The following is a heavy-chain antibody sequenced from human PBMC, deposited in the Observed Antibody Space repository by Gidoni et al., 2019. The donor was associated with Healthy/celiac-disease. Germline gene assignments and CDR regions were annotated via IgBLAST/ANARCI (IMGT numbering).Heavy chain of an antibody. V-gene: IGHV4-39*01. Sequence: QLQLQESAPGLVNPSETLSLTRSVAGGSISSRSYYWGWIRQPPGKGLEWIGSIYYSGCTYYNPSLKSRVTISVDTSKNQFSLKLSSVTAADTAVYYCARLLLSPPYSACFDYWGQGTLVTVSS. J-gene: IGHJ4*02. CDR1: GGSISSRSYY. CDR3: ARLLLSPPYSACFDY. CDR2: IYYSGCT. D-gene: IGHD5-18*01.